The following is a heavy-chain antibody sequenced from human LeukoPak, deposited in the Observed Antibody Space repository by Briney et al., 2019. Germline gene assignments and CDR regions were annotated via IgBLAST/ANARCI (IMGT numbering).Heavy chain of an antibody. J-gene: IGHJ4*02. CDR3: ARLYLYYYDSSGYYYPHLYYFDY. CDR1: GGSISSSSYY. D-gene: IGHD3-22*01. CDR2: IYYSGST. Sequence: SETLSLTCTVSGGSISSSSYYWGWIRQPPGKGLEWIGSIYYSGSTYYNPSLKSRVTISVDTSKNQFSLKLSSVAAADTAVYYCARLYLYYYDSSGYYYPHLYYFDYWGQGTLVTVSS. V-gene: IGHV4-39*07.